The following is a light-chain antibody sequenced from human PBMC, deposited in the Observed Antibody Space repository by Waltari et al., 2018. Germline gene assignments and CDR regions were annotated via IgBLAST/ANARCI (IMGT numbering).Light chain of an antibody. Sequence: QSALTQPPSASGSPGQSVTISCTGPSSDVGGYNYVSWYQQHPGKAPKLMIYEVSKRPSGVPDRFSGSKSGNTASLTVSGLQAEDEADYYWSSYAGSNNLVFGGGTKLTVL. CDR3: SSYAGSNNLV. CDR2: EVS. V-gene: IGLV2-8*01. J-gene: IGLJ2*01. CDR1: SSDVGGYNY.